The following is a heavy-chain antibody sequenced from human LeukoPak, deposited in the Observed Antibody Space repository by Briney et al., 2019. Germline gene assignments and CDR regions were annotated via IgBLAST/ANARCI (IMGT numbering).Heavy chain of an antibody. J-gene: IGHJ4*02. CDR2: VYYTGVT. V-gene: IGHV4-39*01. CDR1: GDSIRSISHY. Sequence: SETLSLTCSVSGDSIRSISHYWGWIRQPPGKGLEWIGTVYYTGVTYYNPSLKSRGTISIDTSKNQFYLKLTSVIAADTAVYYCARHEGSHDVKARGQGTLVTVSS. D-gene: IGHD3-10*01. CDR3: ARHEGSHDVKA.